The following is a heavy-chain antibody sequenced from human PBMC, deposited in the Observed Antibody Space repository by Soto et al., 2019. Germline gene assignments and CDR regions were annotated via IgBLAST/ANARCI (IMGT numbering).Heavy chain of an antibody. CDR2: ISDSGRST. CDR1: GFTFSYYE. J-gene: IGHJ6*02. V-gene: IGHV3-48*03. D-gene: IGHD3-22*01. CDR3: ARGDSSGYYRYYYYYGMDV. Sequence: GGSLRLSCAASGFTFSYYEMNWVRQAPGKGLEWVSYISDSGRSTSYADSVRGRFTISRDNTKNSLYLQMNSLRAEDTAVYYCARGDSSGYYRYYYYYGMDVWGQGTTVTVS.